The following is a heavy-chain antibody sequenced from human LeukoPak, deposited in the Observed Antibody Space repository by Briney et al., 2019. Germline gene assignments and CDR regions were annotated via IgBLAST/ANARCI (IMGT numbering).Heavy chain of an antibody. CDR1: GGSISNNY. J-gene: IGHJ5*02. CDR2: IYFSGST. Sequence: SETLSLTRTVSGGSISNNYWSWIRQPPGKGLEWIGYIYFSGSTNYNPSLKSRFTISVDAAKTQFSLKLISVPAADTAVYYGAKDGGCRGFGPWGQGTLVTVSS. V-gene: IGHV4-59*12. CDR3: AKDGGCRGFGP. D-gene: IGHD2-15*01.